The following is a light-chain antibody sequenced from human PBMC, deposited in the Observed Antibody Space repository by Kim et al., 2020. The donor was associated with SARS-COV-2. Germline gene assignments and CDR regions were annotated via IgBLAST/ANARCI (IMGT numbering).Light chain of an antibody. CDR3: QQHNNLPWT. CDR2: DPS. Sequence: LSPGESAPLPCRPAQRVSCSLARPQPKPGPPPRLLIWDPSLRPSGIPARFSGSGSGTDFTLTISSLQPEDFAVYYCQQHNNLPWTFGQGTKVDIK. CDR1: QRVSCS. J-gene: IGKJ1*01. V-gene: IGKV3-11*01.